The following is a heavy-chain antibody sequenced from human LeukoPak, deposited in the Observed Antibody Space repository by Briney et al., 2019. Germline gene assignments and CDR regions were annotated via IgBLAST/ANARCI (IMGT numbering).Heavy chain of an antibody. CDR1: GGTFSSYA. Sequence: GASVKVSCKASGGTFSSYAISWVRQAPGQGLEWMGGIIPIFGTANYAQKFQGRVTITADESTSTAYMELSSLRSEDTAVYYCAEGPEDSSGYWVYWGQGTLVTVSS. J-gene: IGHJ4*02. V-gene: IGHV1-69*13. CDR2: IIPIFGTA. CDR3: AEGPEDSSGYWVY. D-gene: IGHD3-22*01.